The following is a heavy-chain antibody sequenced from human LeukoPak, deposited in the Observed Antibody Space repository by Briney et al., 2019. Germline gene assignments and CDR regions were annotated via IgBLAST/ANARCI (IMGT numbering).Heavy chain of an antibody. CDR3: ARETSGPGY. D-gene: IGHD6-25*01. CDR2: IKEDASET. V-gene: IGHV3-7*01. Sequence: GGSLRLSCAGSGFSFGTSWMTWVRQAPGKGLEWVANIKEDASETYYVDSVRGRFTISRDNAERVVYLQMNSLRVEDAAVYYCARETSGPGYWGQGTLVTVSS. J-gene: IGHJ4*02. CDR1: GFSFGTSW.